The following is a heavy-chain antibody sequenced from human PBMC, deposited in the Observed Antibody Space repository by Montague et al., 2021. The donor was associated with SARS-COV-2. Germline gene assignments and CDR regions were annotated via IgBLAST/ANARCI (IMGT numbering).Heavy chain of an antibody. Sequence: SVTLSLTCTVSGGSTNNYYWSWIRQPAGKGLEWIGRIHASGISTYNPSLETRVAMSVDTSKNQFSLKLSSVTAADTAVYYCARGRFYYDSGELGSWGQGTLVTVSS. CDR3: ARGRFYYDSGELGS. CDR2: IHASGIS. V-gene: IGHV4-4*07. D-gene: IGHD3-22*01. CDR1: GGSTNNYY. J-gene: IGHJ5*02.